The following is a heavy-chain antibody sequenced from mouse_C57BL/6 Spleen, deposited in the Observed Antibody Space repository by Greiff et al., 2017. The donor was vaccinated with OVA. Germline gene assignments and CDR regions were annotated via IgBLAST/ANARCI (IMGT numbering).Heavy chain of an antibody. Sequence: EVKLVESGGGLVKPGGSLKLSCAASGFTFSDYGMHWVRQAPEKGLEWVAYISSGSSTIYYADTVKGRFTITRDNAKNTLFLHMTTLRSEATAMYYCARGCYYHAMDYWGQGTSVTVSS. D-gene: IGHD3-3*01. CDR2: ISSGSSTI. CDR3: ARGCYYHAMDY. CDR1: GFTFSDYG. J-gene: IGHJ4*01. V-gene: IGHV5-17*01.